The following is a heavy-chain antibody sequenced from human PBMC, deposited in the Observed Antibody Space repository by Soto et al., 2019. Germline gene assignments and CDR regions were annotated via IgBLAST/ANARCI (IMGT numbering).Heavy chain of an antibody. CDR3: ARVLNSGGSLPGGYYYGMDV. J-gene: IGHJ6*02. Sequence: KASETLSLTCTFSGGSISSYYWSWIRQPPGKGLEWIGYIYYSGSTNYNPSLKSRVTISVDTSKNQFSLKLSSVTAADTAVYYCARVLNSGGSLPGGYYYGMDVWGQGTTVTVSS. D-gene: IGHD2-15*01. CDR2: IYYSGST. V-gene: IGHV4-59*01. CDR1: GGSISSYY.